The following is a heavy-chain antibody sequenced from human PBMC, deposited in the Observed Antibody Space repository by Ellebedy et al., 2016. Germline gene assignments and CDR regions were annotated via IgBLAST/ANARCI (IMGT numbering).Heavy chain of an antibody. Sequence: SETLSLXXAVYGGSFSGYYWSWIRQPPGKGLEWIGEINHSGSTNYNPSLKSRVTISVDTSKNQFSLKLSSVTAADTAVYYCARSPYDSSGYFPSPYYYYYYGMDVWGQGTTVTVSS. CDR1: GGSFSGYY. V-gene: IGHV4-34*01. D-gene: IGHD3-22*01. CDR3: ARSPYDSSGYFPSPYYYYYYGMDV. CDR2: INHSGST. J-gene: IGHJ6*02.